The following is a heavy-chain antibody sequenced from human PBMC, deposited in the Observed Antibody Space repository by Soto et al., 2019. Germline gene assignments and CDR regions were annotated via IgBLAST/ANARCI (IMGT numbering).Heavy chain of an antibody. D-gene: IGHD3-10*01. CDR1: GYTFTNFG. CDR3: ARDISYGSATAYGH. J-gene: IGHJ4*02. CDR2: IGADNRDT. V-gene: IGHV1-18*01. Sequence: QVQLVQSGAEVKKPGASVKVSCKASGYTFTNFGISWMRQAPGQGLEWMGWIGADNRDTNYAQNLQARLTMTTDTSTNTAYMELRSLKSDDTAVYYCARDISYGSATAYGHWGQGTLVTVSS.